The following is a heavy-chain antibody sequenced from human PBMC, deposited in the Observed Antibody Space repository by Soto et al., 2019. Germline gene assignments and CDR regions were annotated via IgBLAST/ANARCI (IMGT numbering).Heavy chain of an antibody. J-gene: IGHJ5*02. Sequence: SETLSLTCTVSGGSISSGDYYWSWIRQPPGKGLEWIGYIYYSGSTNYNPSLKSRVTISVDTSKNQFSLKLSSVTAADTAVYYCAREGGDEGYTYGYAEAWGQGTLVTVSS. CDR2: IYYSGST. CDR1: GGSISSGDYY. D-gene: IGHD5-18*01. CDR3: AREGGDEGYTYGYAEA. V-gene: IGHV4-61*08.